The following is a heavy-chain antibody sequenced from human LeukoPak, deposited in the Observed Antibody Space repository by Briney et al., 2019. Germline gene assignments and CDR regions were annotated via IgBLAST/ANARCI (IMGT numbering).Heavy chain of an antibody. V-gene: IGHV3-23*01. Sequence: GESLKISCAASGFTFSSYAMSWVRQAPGKGLEWVSAISGSGGSTYYADSVKGRFTISRDNSKNTLYLQMNSLRAEDTAVYYCAKDRIAAAGFDYWGQGTLVTVSS. J-gene: IGHJ4*02. CDR3: AKDRIAAAGFDY. CDR2: ISGSGGST. D-gene: IGHD6-13*01. CDR1: GFTFSSYA.